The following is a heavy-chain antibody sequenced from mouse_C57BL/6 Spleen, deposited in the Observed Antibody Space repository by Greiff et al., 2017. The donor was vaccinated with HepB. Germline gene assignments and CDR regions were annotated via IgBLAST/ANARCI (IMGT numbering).Heavy chain of an antibody. CDR2: INPSNGGT. J-gene: IGHJ4*01. V-gene: IGHV1-53*01. Sequence: QVQLQQPGTELVKPGASVKLSCKASGYTFTSYWMHWVKQRPGQGLEWIGNINPSNGGTNYNEKFKSKATLTVDKSSSTAYMQLSSLTSEDSAVYYCAREGSTWDGYYDAMDYWGQGTSVTVSS. CDR1: GYTFTSYW. D-gene: IGHD2-3*01. CDR3: AREGSTWDGYYDAMDY.